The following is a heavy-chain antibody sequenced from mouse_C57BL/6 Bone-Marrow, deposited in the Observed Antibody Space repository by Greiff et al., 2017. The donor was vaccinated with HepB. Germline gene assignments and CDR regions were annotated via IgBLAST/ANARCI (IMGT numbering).Heavy chain of an antibody. CDR3: ARDRGYGSRSSYWYFDV. D-gene: IGHD1-1*01. Sequence: VQLQQSGPELVKPGASVKISCKASGYSFTGYYMNWVKQSPEKSLEWIGEINPSTGGTSYNQKFKAKATLTVDKSSSTAYMQLKSLTSEDSAVEDCARDRGYGSRSSYWYFDVWGTGTAVTVSS. CDR1: GYSFTGYY. CDR2: INPSTGGT. V-gene: IGHV1-42*01. J-gene: IGHJ1*03.